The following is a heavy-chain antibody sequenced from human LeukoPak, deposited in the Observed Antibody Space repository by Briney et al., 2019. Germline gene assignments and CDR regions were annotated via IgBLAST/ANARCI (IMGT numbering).Heavy chain of an antibody. D-gene: IGHD3-3*01. CDR2: IYYSGRT. V-gene: IGHV4-39*07. CDR1: GGSISSSSYY. J-gene: IGHJ4*02. Sequence: SETLSLTCTVSGGSISSSSYYWGWIRQPPGKGLEWIGSIYYSGRTYYNPSLKSRVTISVDTSKNQFSLKLSSVTAADTAVYYCARDRGRRHDFWSGYYVDYWGQGTLVTVSS. CDR3: ARDRGRRHDFWSGYYVDY.